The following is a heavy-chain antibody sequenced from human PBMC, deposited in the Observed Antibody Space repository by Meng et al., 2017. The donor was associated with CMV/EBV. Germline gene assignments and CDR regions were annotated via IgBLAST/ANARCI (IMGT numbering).Heavy chain of an antibody. CDR3: AAEHRY. J-gene: IGHJ4*02. CDR2: IKQDGSEK. CDR1: GFTFSSYW. Sequence: GESLKISCAASGFTFSSYWMSWVRQAPGKGLEWVASIKQDGSEKYYVDSVKGRFTISRDNAKNSLYLQMNSLRAEDTAVYYCAAEHRYWGQGTLVTVSS. V-gene: IGHV3-7*01. D-gene: IGHD1/OR15-1a*01.